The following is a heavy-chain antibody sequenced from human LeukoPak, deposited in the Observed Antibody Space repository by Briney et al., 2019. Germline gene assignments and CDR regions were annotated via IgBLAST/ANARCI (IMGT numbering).Heavy chain of an antibody. J-gene: IGHJ4*02. D-gene: IGHD6-13*01. CDR2: IFYSGST. Sequence: SETLSLTCTVSVDSISSYYWTCIRQPPEEVPEWGGYIFYSGSTNYNPSLKSRVTFSIDTSKNQFSLKLSSVTAADTAVYYCARGCSSSWDDVGYIDYWGQGSLVTVSS. CDR3: ARGCSSSWDDVGYIDY. CDR1: VDSISSYY. V-gene: IGHV4-59*01.